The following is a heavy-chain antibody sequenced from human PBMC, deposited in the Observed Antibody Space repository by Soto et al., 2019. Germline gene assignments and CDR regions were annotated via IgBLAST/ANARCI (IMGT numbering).Heavy chain of an antibody. Sequence: ASVKVSCKASGYTFTSYGISWVRQAPGQGLEWMGWISAYNGNTNYAQKLQGRVTMTTDTSTSTAYMELRSLRSDDTAVYYCAREASMEQWLFYYCYYGMDVWGQGTTVTVSS. CDR2: ISAYNGNT. CDR3: AREASMEQWLFYYCYYGMDV. D-gene: IGHD6-19*01. J-gene: IGHJ6*02. CDR1: GYTFTSYG. V-gene: IGHV1-18*04.